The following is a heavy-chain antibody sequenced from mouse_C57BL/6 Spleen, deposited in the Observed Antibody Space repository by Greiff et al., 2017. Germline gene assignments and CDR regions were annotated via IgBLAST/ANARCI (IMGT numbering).Heavy chain of an antibody. J-gene: IGHJ2*01. CDR2: IWRGGST. V-gene: IGHV2-5*01. D-gene: IGHD1-1*01. CDR3: AKNGGSSPYYFDY. CDR1: GFSLTSYG. Sequence: QVQLKESGPGLVQPSQSLSITCTVSGFSLTSYGVHWVRQSPGKGLEWLGVIWRGGSTDYNAAFMSRLSITKDNSKSQVFFKMNSLQADDTAIYYCAKNGGSSPYYFDYWGQGTTLTVSS.